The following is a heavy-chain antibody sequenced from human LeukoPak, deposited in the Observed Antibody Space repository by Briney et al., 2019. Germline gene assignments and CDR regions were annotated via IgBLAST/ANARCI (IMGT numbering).Heavy chain of an antibody. Sequence: SGGSLRLSCTASGFIFSSSAMTWVRQAPGKGLEWVSAISDSGGSTVYADSVRGRLTISRDNSKNTLYLQMSSLRDEDTAIYYCTKGGSYGPLDYWGQGTLVTVSS. CDR3: TKGGSYGPLDY. D-gene: IGHD4-17*01. V-gene: IGHV3-23*01. J-gene: IGHJ4*02. CDR2: ISDSGGST. CDR1: GFIFSSSA.